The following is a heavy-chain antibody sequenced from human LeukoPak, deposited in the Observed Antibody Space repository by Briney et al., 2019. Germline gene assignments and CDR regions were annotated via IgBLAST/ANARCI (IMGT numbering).Heavy chain of an antibody. CDR2: ISSSGSTI. J-gene: IGHJ4*02. CDR1: GFTFSSYE. CDR3: ALIRGYSGYDFISY. D-gene: IGHD5-12*01. V-gene: IGHV3-48*03. Sequence: GGSLRLSCAASGFTFSSYEMNWVRQAPGKGLEWVSYISSSGSTIYYADSVKGRFTISRDNAKNSLYLQMNSLRAEDTAVYYCALIRGYSGYDFISYWGQGTLVTASS.